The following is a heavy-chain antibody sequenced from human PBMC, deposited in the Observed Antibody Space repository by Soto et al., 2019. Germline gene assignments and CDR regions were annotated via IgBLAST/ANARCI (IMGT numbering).Heavy chain of an antibody. V-gene: IGHV3-53*01. CDR1: GFSVSDNY. CDR2: IYRGDAT. D-gene: IGHD6-25*01. J-gene: IGHJ3*02. Sequence: GGSLRLSCAVSGFSVSDNYMSWVRQAPGKGLEWVSVIYRGDATHYADSVKGRFTISRDNSKNTVYLQMHSLRAEDTAVYYCARDRSDSSRDDSFDIWGQVPVFTVSS. CDR3: ARDRSDSSRDDSFDI.